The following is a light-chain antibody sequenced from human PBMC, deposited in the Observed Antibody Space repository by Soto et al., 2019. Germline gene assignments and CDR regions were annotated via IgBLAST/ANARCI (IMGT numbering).Light chain of an antibody. CDR3: QQYNGYYS. V-gene: IGKV1-5*03. CDR2: QAS. J-gene: IGKJ2*03. Sequence: DFQMTQSPSTLYASVGDRVTITCRASQSVSVWLAWYQQEPGKAPKLLIYQASILQSGVPSRFSGSGSGTDFTLTISNLQPDDFATYYCQQYNGYYSFGQGTKVDIK. CDR1: QSVSVW.